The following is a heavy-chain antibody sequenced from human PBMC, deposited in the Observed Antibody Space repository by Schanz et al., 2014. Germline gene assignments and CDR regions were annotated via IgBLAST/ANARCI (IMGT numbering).Heavy chain of an antibody. CDR2: INSRSNFI. CDR3: AGAVATIRADSFDI. D-gene: IGHD5-12*01. Sequence: EVQLVESGGGLVKPGGSLRLSCTASRIIFGTYSMHWIRQTPKGLEWISSINSRSNFIYYADSVKGRFTISRDNAKNSLYLQMNSLRAEDTAVYYCAGAVATIRADSFDIWGQGTMVDVSS. J-gene: IGHJ3*02. V-gene: IGHV3-21*01. CDR1: RIIFGTYS.